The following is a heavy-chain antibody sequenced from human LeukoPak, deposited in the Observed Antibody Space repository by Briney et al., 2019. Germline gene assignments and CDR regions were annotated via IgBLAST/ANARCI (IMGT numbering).Heavy chain of an antibody. D-gene: IGHD6-13*01. CDR1: GASISSGSYY. CDR2: IYTSGST. Sequence: SETLPLTCAVSGASISSGSYYWRWLRQPAGRGLEWIGRIYTSGSTNYNPSLKSRVTISVDTSRNQFSLKLNSVTAADTAVYYCARGYSSSWYLNWFDPWGQGTLVTVSS. CDR3: ARGYSSSWYLNWFDP. J-gene: IGHJ5*02. V-gene: IGHV4-61*02.